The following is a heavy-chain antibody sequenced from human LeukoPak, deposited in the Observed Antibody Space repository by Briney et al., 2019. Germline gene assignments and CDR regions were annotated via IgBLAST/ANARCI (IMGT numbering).Heavy chain of an antibody. V-gene: IGHV3-48*03. Sequence: GGSLRLSCVASAFTFSSYEMNWVRQAPGKGLEWISYISHSGSIILYADSVKGRFTISRDNSKNTLYLQMNSLRAEDTAVYYCARGLGFGELSGNWFDPWGQGTLVTVSS. CDR1: AFTFSSYE. D-gene: IGHD3-10*01. CDR2: ISHSGSII. J-gene: IGHJ5*02. CDR3: ARGLGFGELSGNWFDP.